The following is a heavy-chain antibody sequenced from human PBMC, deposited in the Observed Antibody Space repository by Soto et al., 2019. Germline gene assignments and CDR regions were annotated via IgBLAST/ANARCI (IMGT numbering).Heavy chain of an antibody. Sequence: PGGSLRLSCAASGFTFSSYAMSWVRQAPGKGLEWVSAISGSGGSTYYADSVKGRFTISRDNSKNTLYLQMNSLSAEDTAVYYCAKVRHYYDSSGTEGYFDYWGQGTLGTVS. J-gene: IGHJ4*02. V-gene: IGHV3-23*01. D-gene: IGHD3-22*01. CDR3: AKVRHYYDSSGTEGYFDY. CDR2: ISGSGGST. CDR1: GFTFSSYA.